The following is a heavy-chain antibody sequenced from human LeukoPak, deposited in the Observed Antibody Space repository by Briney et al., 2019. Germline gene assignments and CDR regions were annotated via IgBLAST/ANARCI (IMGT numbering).Heavy chain of an antibody. CDR2: ISISGTKT. Sequence: GGSLRLSCAASEFDFSTHATTWVRQAPGKGLEWVSAISISGTKTYYADSVKGRFTISRDNSKNTLYLQMNSLRAEDTAVYYCAKGLYRSGSYPHFDYWGQGTLVTVSS. D-gene: IGHD3-10*01. J-gene: IGHJ4*02. CDR1: EFDFSTHA. CDR3: AKGLYRSGSYPHFDY. V-gene: IGHV3-23*01.